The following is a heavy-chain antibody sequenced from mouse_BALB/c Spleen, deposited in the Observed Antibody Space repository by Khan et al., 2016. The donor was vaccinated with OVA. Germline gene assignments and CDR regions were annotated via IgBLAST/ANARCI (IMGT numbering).Heavy chain of an antibody. D-gene: IGHD1-3*01. V-gene: IGHV1-4*01. J-gene: IGHJ3*01. Sequence: QVQLQQSGAELARPGASVKMSCKASGYIFATYTMHWVKQRPGQGLEWIGYINPSTGYTNYNQRFKDKATLTADKSSSTAYIQLSSLTSEDSAVYSCARKMGSAPRGPWFPYWGQGTLVTVSA. CDR3: ARKMGSAPRGPWFPY. CDR2: INPSTGYT. CDR1: GYIFATYT.